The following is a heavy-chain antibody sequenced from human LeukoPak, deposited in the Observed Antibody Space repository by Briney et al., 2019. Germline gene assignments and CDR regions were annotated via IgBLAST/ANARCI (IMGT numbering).Heavy chain of an antibody. CDR3: IREVQVRASASLGL. V-gene: IGHV3-74*01. J-gene: IGHJ4*01. CDR1: GFTISGFW. D-gene: IGHD1-1*01. CDR2: MNSAGTTI. Sequence: SGGSLRLSCAASGFTISGFWMHRVRQVPGEGLVWVARMNSAGTTINYADSVKGRFTISRDNVRNTLHLQMNNLSLEDTAVYFCIREVQVRASASLGLWGRGTLVTVS.